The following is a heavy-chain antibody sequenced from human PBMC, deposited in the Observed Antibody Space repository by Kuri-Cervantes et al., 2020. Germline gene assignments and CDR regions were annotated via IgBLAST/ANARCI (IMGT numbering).Heavy chain of an antibody. CDR3: ARGGTYYYDSSGYYYDSFDY. D-gene: IGHD3-22*01. V-gene: IGHV3-23*01. CDR2: ISGSGGST. Sequence: GESLKISCAASGFTFSRNAMSWVRQAPGKGLEWVSAISGSGGSTYYADSVKGRFTISRDNSKNTLFMQMNSLRAEDTAVYYCARGGTYYYDSSGYYYDSFDYWGQGTLVTVSS. CDR1: GFTFSRNA. J-gene: IGHJ4*02.